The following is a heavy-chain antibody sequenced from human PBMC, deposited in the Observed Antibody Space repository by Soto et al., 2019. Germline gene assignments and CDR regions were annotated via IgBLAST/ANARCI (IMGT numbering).Heavy chain of an antibody. CDR3: ARDRGWGAAAGTPWFDP. CDR1: GGSISSYY. CDR2: IYYSGST. Sequence: QVQLQESGPGLVKPSETLSLTCTVSGGSISSYYWSWIRQPPGKGLEWIGYIYYSGSTNYNPSLKSRVTIPVDTSKNQFSLKLSSVTAADTAVYYCARDRGWGAAAGTPWFDPWGQGTLVTVSS. J-gene: IGHJ5*02. D-gene: IGHD6-13*01. V-gene: IGHV4-59*01.